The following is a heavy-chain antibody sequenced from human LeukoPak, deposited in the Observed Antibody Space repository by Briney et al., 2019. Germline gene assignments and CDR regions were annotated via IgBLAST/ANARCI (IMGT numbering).Heavy chain of an antibody. CDR2: IQFDGSYK. D-gene: IGHD2-2*01. Sequence: PGGSLRLSCAASGFTFGSSAMHWVRQTPGKGLECVAFIQFDGSYKHYSDSVKGRFTISRDNSKSTLYLQMNSLRPGDTAVYYCATHCSGTACHRDYWGQGTLVTVSS. J-gene: IGHJ4*02. CDR3: ATHCSGTACHRDY. V-gene: IGHV3-30*02. CDR1: GFTFGSSA.